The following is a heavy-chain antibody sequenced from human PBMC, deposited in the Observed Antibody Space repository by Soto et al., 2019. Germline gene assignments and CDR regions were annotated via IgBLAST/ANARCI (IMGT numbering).Heavy chain of an antibody. D-gene: IGHD6-6*01. V-gene: IGHV3-23*01. CDR1: GFTFSSYA. J-gene: IGHJ6*03. CDR3: AKGQSTIAARAARPKHYYYMDV. Sequence: GGSLRLSCAASGFTFSSYAMSWVRQAPGKGLEWVSAISGSGGSTYYADSVKGRFTISRDNSKNTLYLQMNSLRAEDTAVYYCAKGQSTIAARAARPKHYYYMDVWGKGTTVTVSS. CDR2: ISGSGGST.